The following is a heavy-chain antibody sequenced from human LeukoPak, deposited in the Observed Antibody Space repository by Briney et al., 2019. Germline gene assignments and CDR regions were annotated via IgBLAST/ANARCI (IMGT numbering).Heavy chain of an antibody. Sequence: ASVKVSCKASGYTFTSYAMNWVRQAPGQGLEWMGWISAYNGNTNYAQKLQGRVTMTTDTSTSTAYMELRSLRSDDTAVYYCARDWELLLDYWGQGTLVTVSS. CDR2: ISAYNGNT. CDR3: ARDWELLLDY. D-gene: IGHD1-26*01. CDR1: GYTFTSYA. J-gene: IGHJ4*02. V-gene: IGHV1-18*01.